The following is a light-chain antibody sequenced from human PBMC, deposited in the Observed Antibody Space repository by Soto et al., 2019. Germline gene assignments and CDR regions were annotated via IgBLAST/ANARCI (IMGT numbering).Light chain of an antibody. CDR1: HCVSRK. Sequence: GMAHSAATLSVAPGEIVAFSGRAVHCVSRKVAWYQHKPGPAPRLLISGASTGATGIPDRFSGSGSGTDFTLTISRLEPEDFAVYYCQQYGGPGTFGQGTKLDI. V-gene: IGKV3-15*01. CDR2: GAS. J-gene: IGKJ1*01. CDR3: QQYGGPGT.